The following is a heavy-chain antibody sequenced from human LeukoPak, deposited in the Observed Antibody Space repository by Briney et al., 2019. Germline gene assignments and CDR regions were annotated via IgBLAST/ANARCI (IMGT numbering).Heavy chain of an antibody. CDR3: ATNSQWFDP. D-gene: IGHD4-23*01. CDR2: ISGSGGST. CDR1: GGSFSGYY. J-gene: IGHJ5*02. Sequence: ETLSLTCAVYGGSFSGYYWSWVRQAPGKGLEWVSAISGSGGSTYYADSVKGRFTISRDNSKNTLYLQMNSLRAEDTAVYYCATNSQWFDPWGQGTLVTVSS. V-gene: IGHV3-23*01.